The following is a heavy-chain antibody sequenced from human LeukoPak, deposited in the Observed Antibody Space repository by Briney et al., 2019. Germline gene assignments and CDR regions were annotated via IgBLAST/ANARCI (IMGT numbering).Heavy chain of an antibody. CDR3: ARGRGVITFDY. D-gene: IGHD3-10*01. V-gene: IGHV4-34*01. CDR2: INHSGST. Sequence: SETLSLTCAVYGGSFSGYYWSWIRQPPGKGLEWIGEINHSGSTNYNPSLKSRVTISVDTSKNQFSLKLSSVTAADTAVYYCARGRGVITFDYWGQGTLVTVSS. J-gene: IGHJ4*02. CDR1: GGSFSGYY.